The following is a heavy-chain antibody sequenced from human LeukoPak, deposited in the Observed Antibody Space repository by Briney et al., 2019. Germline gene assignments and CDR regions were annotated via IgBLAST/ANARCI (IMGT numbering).Heavy chain of an antibody. V-gene: IGHV4-39*07. CDR3: ARDRTATYYYDSSRGDFDY. D-gene: IGHD3-22*01. CDR1: GGSISSSSYY. CDR2: IYYSGST. Sequence: SETLSLTCTVSGGSISSSSYYWGWIRQPPGKGLEWIGSIYYSGSTYYNPSLKSRVTISVDTSKNQFSLKLSSVTAVDTAVYYCARDRTATYYYDSSRGDFDYWGQGTLVTVSS. J-gene: IGHJ4*02.